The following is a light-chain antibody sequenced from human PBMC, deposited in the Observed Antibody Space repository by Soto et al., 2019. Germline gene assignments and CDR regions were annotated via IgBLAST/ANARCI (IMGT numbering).Light chain of an antibody. CDR2: KAS. J-gene: IGKJ1*01. CDR3: QQYNSYSSKT. Sequence: DIQMTQSPSTLSASVGDRVTITCRASQSISSWLAWYQQKPGKAPKLLIYKASSLESGVPSRFSGSGSGTEFTLTINSLQADDFATYYCQQYNSYSSKTFGQGTKVEIK. V-gene: IGKV1-5*03. CDR1: QSISSW.